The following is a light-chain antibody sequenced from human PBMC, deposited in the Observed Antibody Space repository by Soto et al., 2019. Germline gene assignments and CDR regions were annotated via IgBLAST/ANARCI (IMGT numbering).Light chain of an antibody. V-gene: IGKV4-1*01. CDR1: ESVLYSSNNNNY. CDR2: WAS. CDR3: QQYYSSPPYT. Sequence: DIGMTQSPDSLAVSLGEMATINCKSSESVLYSSNNNNYLAWYQEKPGQTPKLLIXWASARESGVPDRFSGSGSGTDFTLTISSLQDEDVAVYYCQQYYSSPPYTFGQGTKVDIK. J-gene: IGKJ2*01.